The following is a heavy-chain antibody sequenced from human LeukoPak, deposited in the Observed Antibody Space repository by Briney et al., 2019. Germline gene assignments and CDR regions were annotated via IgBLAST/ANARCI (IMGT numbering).Heavy chain of an antibody. V-gene: IGHV1-18*01. CDR2: ISAYNGNT. CDR3: ARVGDSSGYSAYFDY. D-gene: IGHD3-22*01. J-gene: IGHJ4*02. CDR1: GYTFTSYD. Sequence: ASVKVSCKASGYTFTSYDINWVRQATGQGLEWMGWISAYNGNTNYAQKPQGRVTMTTDTSTSTAYMELRSLRSDDTAVYYCARVGDSSGYSAYFDYWGQGTLVTVSS.